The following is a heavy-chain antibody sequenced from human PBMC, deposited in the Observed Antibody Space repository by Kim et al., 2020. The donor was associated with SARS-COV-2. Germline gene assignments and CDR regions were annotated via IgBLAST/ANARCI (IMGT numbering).Heavy chain of an antibody. Sequence: GESLKISCTGSGYSFRTYWVGWVRQKPGKGLEWMGVIYPGDSDTTYTPSFEGQVTFSVDKSINTAYLQWTALKASDTATYYCASYLGGYDYRHFDLWGQGTRVIVSS. D-gene: IGHD5-12*01. J-gene: IGHJ5*02. CDR3: ASYLGGYDYRHFDL. V-gene: IGHV5-51*01. CDR1: GYSFRTYW. CDR2: IYPGDSDT.